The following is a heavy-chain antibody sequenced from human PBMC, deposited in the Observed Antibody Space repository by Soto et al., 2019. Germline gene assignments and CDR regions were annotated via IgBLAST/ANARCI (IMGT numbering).Heavy chain of an antibody. CDR1: GYTFTTYG. V-gene: IGHV1-18*01. CDR3: ARDQNPYSSTWRTNSANRLDP. D-gene: IGHD6-6*01. Sequence: QVPLVQSGAEVKKPGASVKVSCKASGYTFTTYGISWVRQAPGQGLEWMGWISAYNGKTNYAQKVQGRVTMTTDTSTSTAYMEPRNLKSDGTAVYYCARDQNPYSSTWRTNSANRLDPWGQGTLVTVSS. J-gene: IGHJ5*02. CDR2: ISAYNGKT.